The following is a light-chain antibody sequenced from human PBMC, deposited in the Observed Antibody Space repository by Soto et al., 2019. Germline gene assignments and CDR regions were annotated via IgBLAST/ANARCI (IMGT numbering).Light chain of an antibody. J-gene: IGKJ1*01. CDR3: QQYNSYSWT. CDR1: QSISSW. CDR2: KAS. V-gene: IGKV1-5*03. Sequence: DIQMTQSPSTLSASVGDRVTITCRASQSISSWLAWYQQKPGKAPKLLFYKASSLESGVPSRFSGSGSGTEFTLTISSLQPDDFAAYYCQQYNSYSWTLGQGTNVEIK.